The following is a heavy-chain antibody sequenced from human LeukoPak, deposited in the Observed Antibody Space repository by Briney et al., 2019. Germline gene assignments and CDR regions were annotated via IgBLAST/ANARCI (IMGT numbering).Heavy chain of an antibody. CDR3: ARGKSSSTSCYLGDLGFDY. J-gene: IGHJ4*02. V-gene: IGHV4-34*01. CDR2: INHSEST. Sequence: SETLSLTCAVYGGFFSGYYWSWIRQPPGKGLEWIGEINHSESTNYNPSHKSRVTISVDTSKNQFSLKLSSVTAADAAVYYCARGKSSSTSCYLGDLGFDYWGQGTLVTVSS. D-gene: IGHD2-2*01. CDR1: GGFFSGYY.